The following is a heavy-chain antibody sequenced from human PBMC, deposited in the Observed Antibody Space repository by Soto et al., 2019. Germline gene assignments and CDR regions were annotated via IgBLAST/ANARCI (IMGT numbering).Heavy chain of an antibody. CDR3: AKAAPGSGWLSDY. V-gene: IGHV3-23*01. CDR1: GFTFRIYA. J-gene: IGHJ4*02. D-gene: IGHD3-22*01. CDR2: ISGNGGT. Sequence: VQLLESGGGVTQPGSSLRLSCAASGFTFRIYAMSWVRQARGKGLEWVSTISGNGGTSYADFERGRFIISRDNSKNTLYLPMNSLSAKDTAIYYCAKAAPGSGWLSDYWGQGTRVTVSS.